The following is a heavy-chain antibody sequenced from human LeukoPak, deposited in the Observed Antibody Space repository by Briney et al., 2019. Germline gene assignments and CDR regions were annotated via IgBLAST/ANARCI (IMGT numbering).Heavy chain of an antibody. CDR3: VNSGFDP. CDR1: GITFSSYG. J-gene: IGHJ5*02. V-gene: IGHV3-30*02. CDR2: IHYDGTNE. Sequence: GGSLRLSCAASGITFSSYGMHWVRQAPGKGLEWVAFIHYDGTNEYYADSVKGRFTISRDNFKNTLSLQMNGLRVEDTALYYCVNSGFDPWGQGTLVTVSS. D-gene: IGHD3-10*01.